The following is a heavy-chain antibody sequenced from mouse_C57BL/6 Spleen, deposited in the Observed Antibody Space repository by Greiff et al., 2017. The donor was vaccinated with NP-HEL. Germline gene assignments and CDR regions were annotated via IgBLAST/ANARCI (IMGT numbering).Heavy chain of an antibody. Sequence: VQLQQSGAELVKPGASVKISCKASGYAFSSYWMNWVKQRPGKGLEWIGQIYPGDGDTNYNGKFKGKATLTADKSSSTASMQLSSLTSEDAAVYFSAISDDYDFAYWGQGTLVTVAA. CDR1: GYAFSSYW. V-gene: IGHV1-80*01. D-gene: IGHD2-4*01. CDR2: IYPGDGDT. J-gene: IGHJ3*01. CDR3: AISDDYDFAY.